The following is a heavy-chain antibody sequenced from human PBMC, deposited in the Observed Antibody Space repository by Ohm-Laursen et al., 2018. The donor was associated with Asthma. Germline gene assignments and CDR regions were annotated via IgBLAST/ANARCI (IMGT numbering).Heavy chain of an antibody. J-gene: IGHJ1*01. CDR2: ISTASSFI. CDR3: ARNGPEWELPGREYSLHH. Sequence: SLSLSCAASGYTFSRYSIHWVRQIPGKGLEWVASISTASSFIYYADSVRGRFTTSRDNARNSVYLQMNSLRAEDTALYYCARNGPEWELPGREYSLHHWGEGTLVTVSS. V-gene: IGHV3-21*01. CDR1: GYTFSRYS. D-gene: IGHD1-26*01.